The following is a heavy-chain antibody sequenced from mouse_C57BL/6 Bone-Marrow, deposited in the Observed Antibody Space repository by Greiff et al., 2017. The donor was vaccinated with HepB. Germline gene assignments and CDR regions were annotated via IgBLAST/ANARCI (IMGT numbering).Heavy chain of an antibody. J-gene: IGHJ1*03. CDR3: ARLLYYGNGRYFDV. D-gene: IGHD2-1*01. CDR2: IYPRDGST. Sequence: QVQLQQSGPELVKPGASVKLSCKASGYTFTSYDINWVKQRPGQGLEWIGWIYPRDGSTKYNEKFKSKATLTVDPSSSTAYMELHSLTSEGAAVYFCARLLYYGNGRYFDVWGTGTTVTVSS. V-gene: IGHV1-85*01. CDR1: GYTFTSYD.